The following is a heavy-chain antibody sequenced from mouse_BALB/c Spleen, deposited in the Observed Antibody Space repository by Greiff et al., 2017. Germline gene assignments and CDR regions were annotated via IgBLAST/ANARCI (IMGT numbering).Heavy chain of an antibody. J-gene: IGHJ2*01. D-gene: IGHD3-3*01. V-gene: IGHV1-14*01. CDR1: GYTFTSYV. CDR3: ARFGDPNYFDY. CDR2: INPYNDGT. Sequence: VQLKQSGPELVKPGASVKMSCKASGYTFTSYVMHWVKQKPGQGLEWIGYINPYNDGTKYNEKFKGKATLTSDKSSSTAYMQLSSPTSEDSAVYYCARFGDPNYFDYWGQGTTLTVSS.